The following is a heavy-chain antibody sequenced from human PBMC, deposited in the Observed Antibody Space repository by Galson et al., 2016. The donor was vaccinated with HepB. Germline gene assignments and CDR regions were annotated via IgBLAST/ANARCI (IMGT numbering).Heavy chain of an antibody. CDR2: SRDKAHSYTT. D-gene: IGHD3-22*01. V-gene: IGHV3-72*01. J-gene: IGHJ6*02. CDR3: ARRSITTMHV. CDR1: GFTFSDHY. Sequence: SLRLSCAASGFTFSDHYIDWVRQAPGKGLEWVGRSRDKAHSYTTQYAASVKGRFAISRDESEDSLYLQMNSLKTEDTAVYYCARRSITTMHVWGQGTTVTVSS.